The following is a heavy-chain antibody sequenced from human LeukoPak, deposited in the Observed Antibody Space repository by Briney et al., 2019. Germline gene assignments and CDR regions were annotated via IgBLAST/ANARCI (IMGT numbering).Heavy chain of an antibody. CDR3: ARCGEYSYGSDVDY. Sequence: KPSQTLSLTCTVSGGSISSGSYYWSWIRQPAGKGLEWIGRIYTSGSTNYNPSLKSRVTISVDTSKNQFSLKLSSVTAADTAVYYGARCGEYSYGSDVDYWGQETLVTVSS. D-gene: IGHD5-18*01. V-gene: IGHV4-61*02. CDR2: IYTSGST. J-gene: IGHJ4*02. CDR1: GGSISSGSYY.